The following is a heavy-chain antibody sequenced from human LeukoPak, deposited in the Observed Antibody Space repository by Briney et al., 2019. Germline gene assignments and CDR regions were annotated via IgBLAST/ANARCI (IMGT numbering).Heavy chain of an antibody. CDR2: ISSSGSTI. V-gene: IGHV3-48*03. J-gene: IGHJ4*02. Sequence: GGSLRLSCAASGFTFSSYEMNWVRQAPGKGLEWVSYISSSGSTIYYADSVKGRFTISRDNAKNSLYLQMNSLRAEDTAVYYCARMSGRDGYNFGGLSGTSAAFDYWGQGTLVTVSS. CDR3: ARMSGRDGYNFGGLSGTSAAFDY. CDR1: GFTFSSYE. D-gene: IGHD5-24*01.